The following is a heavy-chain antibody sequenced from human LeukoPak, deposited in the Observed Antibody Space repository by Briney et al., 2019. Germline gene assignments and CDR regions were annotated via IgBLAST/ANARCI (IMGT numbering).Heavy chain of an antibody. V-gene: IGHV1-2*02. CDR1: GYTFTGYY. CDR3: ARGGGGYSAHFDY. D-gene: IGHD5-12*01. J-gene: IGHJ4*02. CDR2: INPNSGGT. Sequence: ASVKVSCMASGYTFTGYYMHWVRQAPGQGLEWMGWINPNSGGTNYAQKFQGRVTMTRDTSISTAYMELSRLRSDDTAVYYCARGGGGYSAHFDYWGQGTLVTVSS.